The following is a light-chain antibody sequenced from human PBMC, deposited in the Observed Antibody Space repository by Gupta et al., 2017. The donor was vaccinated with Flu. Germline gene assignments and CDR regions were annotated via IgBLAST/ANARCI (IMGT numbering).Light chain of an antibody. CDR1: GSNTGRNN. CDR2: TNN. Sequence: QSVLTQPPSASATPGQRVTISCSGSGSNTGRNNVNWYHQLPGKAPKLLIHTNNQRPSGVPERFSASKSGASASMVISGLQAEEEADYYCAGGDDGMNGCVFGGGTKLTVL. V-gene: IGLV1-44*01. J-gene: IGLJ2*01. CDR3: AGGDDGMNGCV.